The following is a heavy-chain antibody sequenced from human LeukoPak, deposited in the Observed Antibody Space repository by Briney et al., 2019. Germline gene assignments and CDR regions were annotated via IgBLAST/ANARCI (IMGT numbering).Heavy chain of an antibody. J-gene: IGHJ4*02. CDR2: INHSGST. V-gene: IGHV4-34*01. D-gene: IGHD6-19*01. Sequence: SETLSLTCAVYGGSFRGYYWSWIRQPPGKGLEWIGEINHSGSTNYNPSLKSRVTISVDTSKNQFSLKLSSVTAADTAVYYCARGGRQWLVIDYWGQGTLVTVSS. CDR1: GGSFRGYY. CDR3: ARGGRQWLVIDY.